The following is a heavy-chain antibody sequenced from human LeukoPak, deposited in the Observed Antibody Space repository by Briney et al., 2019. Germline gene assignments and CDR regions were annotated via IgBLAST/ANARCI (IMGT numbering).Heavy chain of an antibody. J-gene: IGHJ4*02. V-gene: IGHV1-18*01. D-gene: IGHD3-22*01. CDR2: ISAYNGNT. CDR1: GYTFTSYG. Sequence: GASVKVSCKASGYTFTSYGISWVRQAPGQGLEWMGWISAYNGNTNYAQKLQGRVTITTDTSTSTAYMELRSLRSDDTAVYYCARDYDSSGYYVYGYWGQGTLVTVSS. CDR3: ARDYDSSGYYVYGY.